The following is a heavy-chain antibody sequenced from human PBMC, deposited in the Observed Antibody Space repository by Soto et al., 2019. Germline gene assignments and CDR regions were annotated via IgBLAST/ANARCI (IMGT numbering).Heavy chain of an antibody. V-gene: IGHV4-59*01. CDR1: GGSISSYY. CDR2: IYYSGST. J-gene: IGHJ5*02. CDR3: ARLGVVAQNWFDP. D-gene: IGHD3-22*01. Sequence: PSETLSLTCTVSGGSISSYYWSWIRQPPGKGLEWIGYIYYSGSTNYNPFLKSRVTISVDTSKNQFSLKLSSVTAADTAVYYCARLGVVAQNWFDPWGQGTLVTVSS.